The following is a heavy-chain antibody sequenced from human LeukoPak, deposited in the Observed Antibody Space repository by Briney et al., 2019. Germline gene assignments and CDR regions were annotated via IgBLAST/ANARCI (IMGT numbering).Heavy chain of an antibody. J-gene: IGHJ4*02. CDR3: ARRYDFWSGYPAFDY. Sequence: ASVKVSCKASGYTFTSYYMHWVRQAPGQGLEWMGLINPTGDSTGYAQKFQGRVTMTRDMSTSTDYLELSSLRSEDTAVYYCARRYDFWSGYPAFDYWGQGTLVTVSS. CDR2: INPTGDST. D-gene: IGHD3-3*01. V-gene: IGHV1-46*01. CDR1: GYTFTSYY.